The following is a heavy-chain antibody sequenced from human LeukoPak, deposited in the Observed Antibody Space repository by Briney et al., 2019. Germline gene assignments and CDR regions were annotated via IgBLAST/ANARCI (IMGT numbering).Heavy chain of an antibody. V-gene: IGHV3-53*01. CDR2: IYSGGST. CDR1: GFTVSSNY. D-gene: IGHD2-15*01. CDR3: ARGPCSGGSCYDY. Sequence: GGSLRLSCAASGFTVSSNYMSWVRQAPGKGLEWVSVIYSGGSTYYADSVKGRFTISRDNSKNTLYLQMNSLRAEDTAVYHCARGPCSGGSCYDYWGQGTLVTVSS. J-gene: IGHJ4*02.